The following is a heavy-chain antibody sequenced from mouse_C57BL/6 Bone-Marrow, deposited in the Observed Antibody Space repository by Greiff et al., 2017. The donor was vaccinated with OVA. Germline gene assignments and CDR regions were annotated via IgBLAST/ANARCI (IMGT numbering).Heavy chain of an antibody. CDR1: GYAFSSSW. V-gene: IGHV1-82*01. J-gene: IGHJ1*03. D-gene: IGHD1-1*01. CDR3: ARPYYGSSYYWYFDV. Sequence: VQLQESGPELVKPGASVKISCKASGYAFSSSWMNWVKQRPGKGLEWIGRIYPGDGDTNYNGKFKGKATLTADKSSSTAYMQLSSLTSEDSAVYFCARPYYGSSYYWYFDVWGTGTTVTVSS. CDR2: IYPGDGDT.